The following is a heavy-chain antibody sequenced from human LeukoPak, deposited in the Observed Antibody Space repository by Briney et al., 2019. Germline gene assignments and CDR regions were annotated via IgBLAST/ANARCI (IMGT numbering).Heavy chain of an antibody. CDR1: GFTFSDYY. D-gene: IGHD2-2*02. CDR2: ISSSGSTI. V-gene: IGHV3-11*01. Sequence: PGGSLRLSCAASGFTFSDYYMSWIRQAPGKGLEWVSYISSSGSTIYYADSVKGRFTISRDNAKNSLYLKMNSLRAEDTAVYYCARADPAGYCSSTSCYSFDYWGQGTLVTVSS. CDR3: ARADPAGYCSSTSCYSFDY. J-gene: IGHJ4*02.